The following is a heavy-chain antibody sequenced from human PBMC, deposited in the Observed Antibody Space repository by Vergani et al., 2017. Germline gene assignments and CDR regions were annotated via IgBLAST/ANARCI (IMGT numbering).Heavy chain of an antibody. Sequence: QVQLVQSGAEVKKPGASVKVSCKASGYTFTSYYMHWVRQAPGQGLEWMGIINPSGGSTSYAQKFQGRGTMTRDTSTSTGYMELSSLRSEATAVYYCARKTYYYDSSGYFRYWGQGTLVTVSS. V-gene: IGHV1-46*01. D-gene: IGHD3-22*01. CDR2: INPSGGST. CDR1: GYTFTSYY. CDR3: ARKTYYYDSSGYFRY. J-gene: IGHJ4*02.